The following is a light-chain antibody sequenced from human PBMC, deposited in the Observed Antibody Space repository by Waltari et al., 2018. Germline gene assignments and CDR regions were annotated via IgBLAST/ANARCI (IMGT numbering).Light chain of an antibody. J-gene: IGLJ2*01. V-gene: IGLV2-11*01. CDR2: DVS. CDR3: CSYAGSYTYVV. CDR1: SSDVGGYNY. Sequence: QSALTQPRSVSGSPGQSVTISCTGTSSDVGGYNYVSWYQQHPGKAPKLMIYDVSKRPSGVPVCFSGSKSGNPASLTISGLQAEDEADYYCCSYAGSYTYVVFGGGTKLTVL.